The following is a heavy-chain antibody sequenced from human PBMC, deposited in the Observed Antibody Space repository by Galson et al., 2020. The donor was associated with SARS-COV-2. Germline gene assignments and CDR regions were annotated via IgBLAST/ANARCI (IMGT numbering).Heavy chain of an antibody. CDR2: ISNDGSNR. V-gene: IGHV3-30-3*01. CDR1: GFTFSTYA. CDR3: ARGTWFGELIWLFDY. D-gene: IGHD3-10*01. Sequence: TGGSLRLSCAASGFTFSTYAMHWVHQAPGQGLEWEAVISNDGSNRYYADSVKGRLTNSRDNSKNTLYVQMNSLRAEDTAFYYCARGTWFGELIWLFDYWGHGTLVTGSP. J-gene: IGHJ4*01.